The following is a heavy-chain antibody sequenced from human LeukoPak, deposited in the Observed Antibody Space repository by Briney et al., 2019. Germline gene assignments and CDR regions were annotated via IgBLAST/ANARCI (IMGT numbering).Heavy chain of an antibody. V-gene: IGHV3-21*01. CDR3: ARGGLVDY. J-gene: IGHJ4*02. D-gene: IGHD2-15*01. CDR1: GFTFNIYS. CDR2: ISRSRSDI. Sequence: GRSLRLSCAASGFTFNIYSMNWVRQAPGKGLEWVSTISRSRSDIYYADSVKGRFTISRDNARNSLYLQMNSLRAEDTAVYYCARGGLVDYWGQGTLVTVSS.